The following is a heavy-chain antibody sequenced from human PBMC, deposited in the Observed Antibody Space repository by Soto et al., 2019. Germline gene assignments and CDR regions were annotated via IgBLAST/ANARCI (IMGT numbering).Heavy chain of an antibody. CDR2: IYPGDSDT. V-gene: IGHV5-51*01. J-gene: IGHJ6*02. Sequence: RGASLKISCKGSGYSFTSYWIGWVRQMPGKGLEWMGIIYPGDSDTRYSPSFQGQVTISRDNAKNSLYLQMNSLRAEDTAVYYCAREGMYQNYYYYGMDVWGQGTTVTVSS. CDR1: GYSFTSYW. D-gene: IGHD2-2*01. CDR3: AREGMYQNYYYYGMDV.